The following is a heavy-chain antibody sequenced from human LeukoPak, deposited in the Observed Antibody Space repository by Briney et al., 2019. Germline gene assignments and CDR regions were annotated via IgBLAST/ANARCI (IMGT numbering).Heavy chain of an antibody. CDR1: GYTFTSYG. Sequence: ASVKVSCKASGYTFTSYGISWVRQAPGQGLEWMGWINAYKGNTNYAQMLQGRVTMTTDTSTSTAYMELGSLRSEDTAVYYCARAPTLHITGTLEFDYWGQGTLVTVSS. V-gene: IGHV1-18*04. J-gene: IGHJ4*02. CDR2: INAYKGNT. D-gene: IGHD1-20*01. CDR3: ARAPTLHITGTLEFDY.